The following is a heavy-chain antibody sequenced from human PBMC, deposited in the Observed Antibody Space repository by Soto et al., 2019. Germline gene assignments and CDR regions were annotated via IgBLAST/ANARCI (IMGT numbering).Heavy chain of an antibody. V-gene: IGHV3-53*01. CDR2: IYSGGST. Sequence: GGSLRLSCAASGFTVSSNYMSWVRQAPGKGLEWVSVIYSGGSTYYADSVKGRFTISRDNSKNTLYLQMNSLRAEDTAVYYCARDWYRDSSAFDIWGQGTMVTVSS. J-gene: IGHJ3*02. CDR3: ARDWYRDSSAFDI. D-gene: IGHD1-1*01. CDR1: GFTVSSNY.